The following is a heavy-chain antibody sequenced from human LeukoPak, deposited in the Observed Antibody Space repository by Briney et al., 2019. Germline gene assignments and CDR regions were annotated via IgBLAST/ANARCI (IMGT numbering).Heavy chain of an antibody. Sequence: GGSLRLSCAAPGFTFSSYAMTWVRQAPGKGLEWVANIKQDGTEKYYVDSVKGRFSISRDNAKNSLYLQMNSLRDEDTAIYYCTRGRYNDYWGQGTLVTVSS. CDR3: TRGRYNDY. J-gene: IGHJ4*02. CDR2: IKQDGTEK. CDR1: GFTFSSYA. D-gene: IGHD2-2*02. V-gene: IGHV3-7*01.